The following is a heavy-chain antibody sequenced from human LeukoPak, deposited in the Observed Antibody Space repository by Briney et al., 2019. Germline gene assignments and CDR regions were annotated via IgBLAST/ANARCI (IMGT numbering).Heavy chain of an antibody. D-gene: IGHD4-17*01. CDR3: ARGRQGYGDYFS. Sequence: GQSLTLSWAASALTVSNNYMSCVRQAPGNGLEWVSAIYTGGSTNYADSVKGRFTISRDNAKNTLYLQMNSLRAEDTAMYYCARGRQGYGDYFSWGQGTLVTVSS. J-gene: IGHJ5*02. CDR1: ALTVSNNY. V-gene: IGHV3-53*01. CDR2: IYTGGST.